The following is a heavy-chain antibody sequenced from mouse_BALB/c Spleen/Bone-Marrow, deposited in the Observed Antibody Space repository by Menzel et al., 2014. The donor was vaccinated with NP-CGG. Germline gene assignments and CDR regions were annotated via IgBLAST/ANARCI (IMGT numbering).Heavy chain of an antibody. J-gene: IGHJ2*01. V-gene: IGHV5-6*01. D-gene: IGHD1-1*01. CDR1: GFTFSSYG. CDR3: ARPTTVVATGGSFDY. Sequence: EVQVVESGGDLVKPGGSLKLSYAASGFTFSSYGMSWVRQTPDKRLEWVATISSGGSYTYYPDSVKGRFTISRDNAKNTLYLQMSSLKSEDTAMYYCARPTTVVATGGSFDYWGQGTTLTVSS. CDR2: ISSGGSYT.